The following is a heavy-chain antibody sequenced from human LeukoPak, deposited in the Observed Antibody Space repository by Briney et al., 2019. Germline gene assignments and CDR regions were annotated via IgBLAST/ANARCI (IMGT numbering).Heavy chain of an antibody. CDR3: ARFGVDIVVVPAASHFDY. J-gene: IGHJ4*02. CDR2: INPNSGGT. CDR1: GYTFTGYY. D-gene: IGHD2-2*01. V-gene: IGHV1-2*02. Sequence: ASVKVSCKASGYTFTGYYMHWVRQAPGQGLEWMGWINPNSGGTNYAQKFQGRVTMTRDTSISTAYMGLSRLRSDDTAVYYCARFGVDIVVVPAASHFDYWGQGTLVTVSS.